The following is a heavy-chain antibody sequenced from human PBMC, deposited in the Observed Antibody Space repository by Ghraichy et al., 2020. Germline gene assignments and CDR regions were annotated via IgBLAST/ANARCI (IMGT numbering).Heavy chain of an antibody. V-gene: IGHV3-21*01. CDR3: ARARMATAGTGAFDV. Sequence: GGSLRLSCAASGFTFNTYTMNWVRQAPGKGLEWVSSIIFGSNVIYDADSVKGRFTISRDDAKNSLYLQMNSLRVEDTAVYYCARARMATAGTGAFDVWGQGTMVTVSS. CDR1: GFTFNTYT. D-gene: IGHD6-13*01. J-gene: IGHJ3*01. CDR2: IIFGSNVI.